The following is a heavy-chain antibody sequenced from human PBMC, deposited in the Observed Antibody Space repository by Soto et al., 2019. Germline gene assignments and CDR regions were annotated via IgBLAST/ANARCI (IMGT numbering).Heavy chain of an antibody. CDR2: IRASTDST. CDR3: VRGGYTAYFDY. V-gene: IGHV3-23*01. CDR1: GFTFSIYA. J-gene: IGHJ4*02. D-gene: IGHD5-18*01. Sequence: EVQLLESGGGLAQPGGSLRLSCAASGFTFSIYAMTWVRQAPGKGLEWVSTIRASTDSTYYADSVKGRITISRDNSKNTVYLQMNSLEAEDTAIYFCVRGGYTAYFDYWGQGILVTVSS.